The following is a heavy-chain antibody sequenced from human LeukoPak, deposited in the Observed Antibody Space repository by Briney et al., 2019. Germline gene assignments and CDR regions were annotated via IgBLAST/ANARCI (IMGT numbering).Heavy chain of an antibody. CDR1: GGSINSGDYF. CDR2: IRTSGST. Sequence: SETLSLTCTATGGSINSGDYFWIWIRQPAGKGLEWIGRIRTSGSTAYYPSLKSRVTISVDTSKNQFSLKLSSVTAADTAVYYCARGTGPRYGGRPDYWGQGTLVTVSS. V-gene: IGHV4-61*02. D-gene: IGHD4-23*01. J-gene: IGHJ4*02. CDR3: ARGTGPRYGGRPDY.